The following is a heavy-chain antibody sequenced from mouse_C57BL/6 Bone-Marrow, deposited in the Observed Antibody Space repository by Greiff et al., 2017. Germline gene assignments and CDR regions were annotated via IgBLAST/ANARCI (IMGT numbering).Heavy chain of an antibody. V-gene: IGHV1-63*01. Sequence: QVQLQQSGAELVRPGTSVKMSCKASGYTFTNYWIGWAKQRPGHGLEWIGDIYPGGGYTNYNEKFKGKATLTADKSSSTAYMQFSSLTSEDAALYYCARSITTVVPPYWYFDVWGTGTTVTVSS. CDR3: ARSITTVVPPYWYFDV. J-gene: IGHJ1*03. CDR2: IYPGGGYT. CDR1: GYTFTNYW. D-gene: IGHD1-1*01.